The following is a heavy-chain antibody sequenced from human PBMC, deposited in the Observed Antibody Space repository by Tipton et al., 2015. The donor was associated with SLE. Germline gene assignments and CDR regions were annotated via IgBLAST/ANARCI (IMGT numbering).Heavy chain of an antibody. CDR3: GRYYYDSGNYYPFDY. CDR2: INSDGSSR. J-gene: IGHJ4*02. V-gene: IGHV3-74*01. CDR1: GFTLSLHW. Sequence: SLRLSCAASGFTLSLHWMHWVRQPPGKGLVWVSRINSDGSSRDYADSVKGRFTISRDNAENTLYLQMDSLRAEDTAVYYCGRYYYDSGNYYPFDYWGQGTLVTVSS. D-gene: IGHD3-10*01.